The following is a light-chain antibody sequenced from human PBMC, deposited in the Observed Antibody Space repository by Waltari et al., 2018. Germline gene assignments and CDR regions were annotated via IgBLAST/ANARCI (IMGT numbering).Light chain of an antibody. V-gene: IGLV3-1*01. CDR1: DVGDQY. J-gene: IGLJ3*02. CDR2: QGT. CDR3: QAWDSDTVV. Sequence: SYELTQPPSVSVSPGQTASITCTGADVGDQYPCWYQQKPGQSPVVVIYQGTKRPSGIPERFSGSNSGDTATLTISGTQAVDEAEYYCQAWDSDTVVFGGGTKLTVL.